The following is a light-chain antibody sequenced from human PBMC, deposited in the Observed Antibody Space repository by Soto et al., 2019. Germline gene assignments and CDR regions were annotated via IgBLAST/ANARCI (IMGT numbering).Light chain of an antibody. CDR3: SSHTVTNLVV. CDR2: EVS. V-gene: IGLV2-14*01. J-gene: IGLJ2*01. CDR1: SSDVGGSNS. Sequence: QSALTQPASVSGSPGQSITISCTGTSSDVGGSNSVSWYQHHPGKAPKLMIFEVSNRPSGVSNRFSGSKSDNTASLTISGLQGEDEADYYCSSHTVTNLVVFGGGTKVTVL.